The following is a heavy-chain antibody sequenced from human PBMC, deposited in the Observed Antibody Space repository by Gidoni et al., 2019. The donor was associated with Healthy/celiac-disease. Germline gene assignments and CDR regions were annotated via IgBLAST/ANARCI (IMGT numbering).Heavy chain of an antibody. CDR3: ARGGGAMATIVGDAFDI. CDR1: GGTFSSYA. Sequence: QVQLVQSGAEVKKPGSSVKVSCKASGGTFSSYAISWVRQAPGQGLEWMGGIIPIFGTANYAQKFQGRVTITADKSTSTAYMELSSLRSEDTAVYYCARGGGAMATIVGDAFDIWGQGTMVTVSS. J-gene: IGHJ3*02. CDR2: IIPIFGTA. V-gene: IGHV1-69*06. D-gene: IGHD5-12*01.